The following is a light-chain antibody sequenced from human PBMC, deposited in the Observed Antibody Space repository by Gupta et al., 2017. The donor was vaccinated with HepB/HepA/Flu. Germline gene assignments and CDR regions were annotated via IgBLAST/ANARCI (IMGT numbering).Light chain of an antibody. CDR2: SNK. V-gene: IGLV1-44*01. CDR1: SSNIGSNT. CDR3: AAWDDSLNGPYVV. Sequence: PVLTKPPSASGTPGQRVTIPCFGRSSNIGSNTVNWYQQLPGTAPKLLIYSNKQRPSGVPDRFSGSKSGTSASLAISGLQSEDEADYYCAAWDDSLNGPYVVFGGGTKLTVL. J-gene: IGLJ2*01.